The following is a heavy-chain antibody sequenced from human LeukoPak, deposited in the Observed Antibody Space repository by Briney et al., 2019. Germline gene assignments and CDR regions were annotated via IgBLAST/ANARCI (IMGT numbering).Heavy chain of an antibody. V-gene: IGHV3-48*04. CDR1: GFTFSSYS. CDR2: ISSSSSTI. CDR3: AKEGCSRTSCYTGFDY. J-gene: IGHJ4*02. Sequence: GGSLRLSCAASGFTFSSYSMNWVRQAPGKGLEWVSYISSSSSTIYYADSVKGRFTISRDNAKNSLYLQMNSLRAEDTAVYYCAKEGCSRTSCYTGFDYWGQGTLVTVSS. D-gene: IGHD2-2*02.